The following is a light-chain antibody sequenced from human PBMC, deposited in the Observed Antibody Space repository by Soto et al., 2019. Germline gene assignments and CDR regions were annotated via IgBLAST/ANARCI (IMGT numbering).Light chain of an antibody. CDR3: MQSIQFPIT. CDR2: EVS. Sequence: DIVMTHTPLPLSVTPGQPASISCNSSHGLRHSDSKTYSYWYLQKPGQPPQLLIDEVSNRFSGVPDRFSGSGSGTDFTLKISRVEAEDVGVYYCMQSIQFPITFGQGTRLEIK. V-gene: IGKV2D-29*01. CDR1: HGLRHSDSKTY. J-gene: IGKJ5*01.